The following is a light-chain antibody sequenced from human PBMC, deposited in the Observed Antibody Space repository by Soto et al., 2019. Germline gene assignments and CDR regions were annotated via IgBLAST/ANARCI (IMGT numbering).Light chain of an antibody. CDR1: HSVSSSY. V-gene: IGKV3-20*01. CDR2: GAS. CDR3: QQYSKWPIT. J-gene: IGKJ5*01. Sequence: EIVLTQSPGTLSLSPGERATLSCRASHSVSSSYLAWYQQKPGQAPRLLIYGASSRATGIPARFSGSGSGTEFSLTISSLQSEDFAVYYCQQYSKWPITFGQGTRLEIK.